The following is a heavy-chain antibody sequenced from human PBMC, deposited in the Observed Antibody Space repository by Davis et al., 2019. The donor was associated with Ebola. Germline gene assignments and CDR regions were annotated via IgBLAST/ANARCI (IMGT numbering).Heavy chain of an antibody. CDR2: ISSSSSTI. Sequence: GESLKISCAASGFTFSSYSMNWVRQAPGKGLEWVSYISSSSSTIYYADSVKGRFTISRDNSKNTLYLQMNSLRAEDTAVYYRASGESYYPSHFDYWGQGTLVTVSS. CDR3: ASGESYYPSHFDY. V-gene: IGHV3-48*01. CDR1: GFTFSSYS. D-gene: IGHD3-10*01. J-gene: IGHJ4*02.